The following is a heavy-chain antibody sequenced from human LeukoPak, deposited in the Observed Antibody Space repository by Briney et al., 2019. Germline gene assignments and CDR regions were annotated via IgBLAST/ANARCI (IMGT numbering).Heavy chain of an antibody. CDR1: GFTFSSYS. Sequence: GGSLRLSCAASGFTFSSYSMSWVRQAPGKGLECVSYISSGSSTIYYADSVKGRFTISRDNAKNSLHLQMNSLRAEDTAVYYCARGDRNSSPYWGQGTLVTVSS. J-gene: IGHJ4*02. V-gene: IGHV3-48*01. CDR3: ARGDRNSSPY. D-gene: IGHD2/OR15-2a*01. CDR2: ISSGSSTI.